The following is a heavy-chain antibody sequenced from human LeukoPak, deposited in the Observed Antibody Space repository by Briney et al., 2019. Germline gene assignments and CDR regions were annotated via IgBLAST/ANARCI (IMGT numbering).Heavy chain of an antibody. Sequence: SETLSLTCAVYGGSFSGYYWSWIRQPPGKGLEWIGEINHSGSTNYNPSLKSRVTISVDTSKNQFSLKLSSVTAADTAVYYCARFPPPTVTTSYFDYWGQGTLVTVSS. J-gene: IGHJ4*02. D-gene: IGHD4-17*01. CDR2: INHSGST. CDR1: GGSFSGYY. V-gene: IGHV4-34*01. CDR3: ARFPPPTVTTSYFDY.